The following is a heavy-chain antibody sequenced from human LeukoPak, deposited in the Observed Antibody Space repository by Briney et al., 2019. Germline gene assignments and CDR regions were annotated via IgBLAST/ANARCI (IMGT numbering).Heavy chain of an antibody. Sequence: PGGSLRLSCAASGLTFSSYWMHWVRQIPGKGLVWVSRINTDGSSTTYADSVKGRFTISRDNTENTLYLQMSSLRAEDTAVYYCAREWKKTGAFDHWGQGTLVTVSS. CDR2: INTDGSST. CDR1: GLTFSSYW. V-gene: IGHV3-74*01. CDR3: AREWKKTGAFDH. D-gene: IGHD1-1*01. J-gene: IGHJ4*02.